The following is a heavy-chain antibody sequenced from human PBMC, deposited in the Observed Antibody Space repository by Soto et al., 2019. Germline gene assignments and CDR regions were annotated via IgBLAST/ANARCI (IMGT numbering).Heavy chain of an antibody. CDR3: AKEKSITMDV. CDR2: ISYDGSNK. CDR1: GFTFDDYA. V-gene: IGHV3-30*18. J-gene: IGHJ6*02. D-gene: IGHD3-10*01. Sequence: GGSLRLSCAASGFTFDDYAMHWVRQAPGKGLEWVVVISYDGSNKYYADSVKGRFTISRDNSKNTLYLQMNSLRAEDTAVYYCAKEKSITMDVWGQGTTVTVSS.